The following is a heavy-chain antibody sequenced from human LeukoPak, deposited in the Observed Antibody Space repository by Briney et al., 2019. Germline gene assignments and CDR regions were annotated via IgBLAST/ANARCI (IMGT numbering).Heavy chain of an antibody. CDR2: TIPIFGTA. Sequence: GASVKVSCKASGYTFTSYAISWVRQAPGQGREWMGGTIPIFGTANYAQKFQGRVTITADKSTSTAYMELSSLRSEDTAVYYCARAAYDSSGHGYNYWGQGTLVTVSS. D-gene: IGHD3-22*01. CDR1: GYTFTSYA. J-gene: IGHJ4*02. CDR3: ARAAYDSSGHGYNY. V-gene: IGHV1-69*06.